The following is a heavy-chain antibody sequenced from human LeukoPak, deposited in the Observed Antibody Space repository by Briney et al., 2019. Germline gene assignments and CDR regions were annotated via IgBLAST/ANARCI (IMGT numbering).Heavy chain of an antibody. Sequence: PGGSLRLSCAAFGFTFSSYGMHWVRQAPGKGLEWVAVIWYDGSNKYYADSVKGRFTISRDNSKNTLYLQMNSLRAEDTAVYYCARDRYCSSTSCPGFDPWGQGTLVTVSS. V-gene: IGHV3-33*01. J-gene: IGHJ5*02. D-gene: IGHD2-2*01. CDR2: IWYDGSNK. CDR1: GFTFSSYG. CDR3: ARDRYCSSTSCPGFDP.